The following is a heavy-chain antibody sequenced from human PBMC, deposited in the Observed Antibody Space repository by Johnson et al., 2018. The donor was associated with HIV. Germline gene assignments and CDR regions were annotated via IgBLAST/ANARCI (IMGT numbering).Heavy chain of an antibody. Sequence: VQLVESGGGLVQPGGSLRLSCAASGFTFNKYAMSWVRQAPRKGLVWVSAISGSGVRTYYADSVKGRFTISRDNSKNTLYLQMNSLRAEDTAVYYCAKVEYGGLLPNDAFDIWGQGTMVTVSS. CDR2: ISGSGVRT. V-gene: IGHV3-23*04. CDR3: AKVEYGGLLPNDAFDI. J-gene: IGHJ3*02. CDR1: GFTFNKYA. D-gene: IGHD2-21*02.